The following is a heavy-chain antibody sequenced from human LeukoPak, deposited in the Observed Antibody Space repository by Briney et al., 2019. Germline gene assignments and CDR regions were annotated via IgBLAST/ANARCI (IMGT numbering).Heavy chain of an antibody. CDR3: AGGHTMSIAARQHYYYYYYYMDV. CDR1: GGTFSSYA. CDR2: IIPIFGTA. D-gene: IGHD6-6*01. J-gene: IGHJ6*03. Sequence: GASVKVSCKASGGTFSSYAISWVRQAPGQGLEWMGGIIPIFGTANYAQKFQGRVTITTDESTSTAYMELSSLRSEDTAVYYCAGGHTMSIAARQHYYYYYYYMDVWGKGTTVTVSS. V-gene: IGHV1-69*05.